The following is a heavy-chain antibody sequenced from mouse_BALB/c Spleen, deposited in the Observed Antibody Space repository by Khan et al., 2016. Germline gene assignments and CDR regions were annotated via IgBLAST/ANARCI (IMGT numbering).Heavy chain of an antibody. Sequence: DVQLQESGPGLVKPSQSLSLTCTVTGYSITSDYAWNWIRQFPGNKLEWMGYISYSGSTSYNPSLKSRISITRDTSKNQFFLQLNSVTTEDTATYYCAKGGLRRRTPYAMDYWGQGTSVTVSS. V-gene: IGHV3-2*02. CDR3: AKGGLRRRTPYAMDY. J-gene: IGHJ4*01. D-gene: IGHD2-4*01. CDR2: ISYSGST. CDR1: GYSITSDYA.